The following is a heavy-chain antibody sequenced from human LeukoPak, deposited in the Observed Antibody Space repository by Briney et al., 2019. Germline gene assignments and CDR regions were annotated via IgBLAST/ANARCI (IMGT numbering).Heavy chain of an antibody. CDR1: GGSVSSFY. D-gene: IGHD5-18*01. V-gene: IGHV4-34*01. CDR3: ARGCYSYGYYYFDY. J-gene: IGHJ4*02. Sequence: SETLSLTCAVSGGSVSSFYWSWIRQPPGKGLEWIGEINHSGSTNYNPSVKSRVTISVDTSKNQFSLKLSSVTAADTAVYYCARGCYSYGYYYFDYWGQGTLVTVSS. CDR2: INHSGST.